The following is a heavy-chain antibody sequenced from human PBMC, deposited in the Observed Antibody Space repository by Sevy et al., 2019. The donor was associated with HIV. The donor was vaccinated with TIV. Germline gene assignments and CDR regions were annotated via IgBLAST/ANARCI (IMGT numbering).Heavy chain of an antibody. CDR1: GFTFSTYA. CDR2: IGGSDGGT. Sequence: GGSLRVSCAASGFTFSTYAMNWVRQAPGKGLEWVSAIGGSDGGTYYADSVKGRFTISRDNSKNMLYLLMNSLRAEDTVIYYCAKDIIYVVGEAFDIRGQGTMVTVSS. J-gene: IGHJ3*02. CDR3: AKDIIYVVGEAFDI. V-gene: IGHV3-23*01. D-gene: IGHD2-21*01.